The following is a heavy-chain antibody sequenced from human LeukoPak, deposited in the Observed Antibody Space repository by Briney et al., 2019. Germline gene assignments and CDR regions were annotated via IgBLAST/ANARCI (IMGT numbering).Heavy chain of an antibody. Sequence: GGSLRLSYSASGFILSSYEINWLGQAPRKGVELVSYISSSGSTIYYADSVKGRFTISRDNAKNSLYLQMNSLRAEDTAVYYCARDDSYGLDYWGQGTLVTVSS. V-gene: IGHV3-48*03. J-gene: IGHJ4*02. CDR3: ARDDSYGLDY. CDR1: GFILSSYE. CDR2: ISSSGSTI. D-gene: IGHD5-18*01.